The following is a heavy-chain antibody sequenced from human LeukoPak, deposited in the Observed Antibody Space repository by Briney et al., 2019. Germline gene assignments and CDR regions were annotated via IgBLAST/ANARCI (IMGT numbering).Heavy chain of an antibody. V-gene: IGHV4-59*08. J-gene: IGHJ4*02. D-gene: IGHD6-13*01. CDR1: GGTMNPYY. CDR3: ARRTLGLAAAGTGYDY. Sequence: PSETLSLTCSVSGGTMNPYYWNWIRQPPGKGLEWIGYQYYSGATDYNPSLKSRVTISVDTSKNQFSLKLNSVTAADTAVYYCARRTLGLAAAGTGYDYWGQGTLVTVSS. CDR2: QYYSGAT.